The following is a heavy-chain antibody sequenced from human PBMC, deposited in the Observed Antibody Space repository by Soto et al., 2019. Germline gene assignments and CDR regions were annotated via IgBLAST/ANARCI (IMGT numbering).Heavy chain of an antibody. CDR2: IYYTGRT. Sequence: SETLSLTCTVSGGSISSYYWSWIRQPPGKGLEWIGYIYYTGRTFYNPSLKGRVTISVDTSKNQFSLKLSSVTAADTAVYYCARKSSIYSTWPLLDYWGRGTLVTVSS. CDR3: ARKSSIYSTWPLLDY. CDR1: GGSISSYY. V-gene: IGHV4-59*01. D-gene: IGHD6-13*01. J-gene: IGHJ4*02.